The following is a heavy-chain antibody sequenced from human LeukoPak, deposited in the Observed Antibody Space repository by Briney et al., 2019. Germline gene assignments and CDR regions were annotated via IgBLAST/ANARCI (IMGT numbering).Heavy chain of an antibody. D-gene: IGHD3-22*01. J-gene: IGHJ6*03. CDR2: INHSGST. CDR1: GGALSGYY. Sequence: KPSETLSPTRGVYGGALSGYYWSLIRPPPGKGLGWVGEINHSGSTNYNPSLKSRVTISVDTSKNQFSLKLSSVTAADTAVYYCARGPYYYDSSGYYYYYYYYMDVWGKGTTVTVSS. V-gene: IGHV4-34*01. CDR3: ARGPYYYDSSGYYYYYYYYMDV.